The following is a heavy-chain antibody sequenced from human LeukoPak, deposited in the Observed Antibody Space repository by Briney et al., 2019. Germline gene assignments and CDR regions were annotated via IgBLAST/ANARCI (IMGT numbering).Heavy chain of an antibody. Sequence: SETLSPTCTVSGGSISSYYWSWIRQPPGKGLEWIGYIYYSGSTNYNPSLKSRVTISVDTSKNQFSLKLSSVTAADTAVYYCARDLEYDSSGHDAFDIWGQGTMVTVSS. D-gene: IGHD3-22*01. V-gene: IGHV4-59*01. CDR1: GGSISSYY. J-gene: IGHJ3*02. CDR3: ARDLEYDSSGHDAFDI. CDR2: IYYSGST.